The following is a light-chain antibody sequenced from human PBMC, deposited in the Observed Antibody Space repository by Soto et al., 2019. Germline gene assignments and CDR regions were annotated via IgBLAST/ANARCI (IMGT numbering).Light chain of an antibody. CDR2: GAS. Sequence: ACQSVSGRYLAWYQQKPGQAPRLLIYGASSRATGIPDRFIVSGSGPDFTLALGRLEPEDSPVHACQQHGSSLAFGPGTKVDIK. CDR1: QSVSGRY. V-gene: IGKV3-20*01. J-gene: IGKJ1*01. CDR3: QQHGSSLA.